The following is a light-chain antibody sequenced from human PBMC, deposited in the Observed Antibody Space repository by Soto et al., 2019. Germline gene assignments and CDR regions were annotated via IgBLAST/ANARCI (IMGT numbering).Light chain of an antibody. CDR1: QSIANY. CDR3: QQSYNNPKT. CDR2: AAS. J-gene: IGKJ1*01. Sequence: IQMTQSPSSLSASVGDRVTITCRASQSIANYLNWYQQKPGKAPKLLIYAASTLESGVPSRFSGSGSGTEFTLTISSLQPEDFATYYCQQSYNNPKTFGQGTKVEIK. V-gene: IGKV1-39*01.